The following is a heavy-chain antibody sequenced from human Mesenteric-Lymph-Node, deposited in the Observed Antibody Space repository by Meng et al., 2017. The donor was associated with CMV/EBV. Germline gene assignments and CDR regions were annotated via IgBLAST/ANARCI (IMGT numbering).Heavy chain of an antibody. CDR1: GGSISSSSYY. V-gene: IGHV4-39*01. J-gene: IGHJ5*02. CDR2: TYYSGST. D-gene: IGHD3-10*01. CDR3: ARPHYYGSGSSPWFDP. Sequence: QLQLQESGPGLVKPSETLSLTCIVSGGSISSSSYYCGWIRQPPGKGLEWIGSTYYSGSTYYNPSLKSRVTISVDTSKNQFSLKLSSVTAADTAVYYCARPHYYGSGSSPWFDPWGQGTLVTVSS.